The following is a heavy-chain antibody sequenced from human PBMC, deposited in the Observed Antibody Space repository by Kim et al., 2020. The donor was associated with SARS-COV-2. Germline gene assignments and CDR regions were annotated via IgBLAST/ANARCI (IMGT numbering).Heavy chain of an antibody. D-gene: IGHD6-13*01. CDR3: AREEQQLAAFDY. V-gene: IGHV4-59*01. J-gene: IGHJ4*02. Sequence: FNPSLKSRVNISVDTSKNQFSLKLSSVTAADTAVYYCAREEQQLAAFDYWGQGTLVTVSS.